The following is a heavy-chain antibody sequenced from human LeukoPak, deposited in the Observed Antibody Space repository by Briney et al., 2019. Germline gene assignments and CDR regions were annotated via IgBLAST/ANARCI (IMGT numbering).Heavy chain of an antibody. J-gene: IGHJ4*02. CDR3: TTVTHFYL. Sequence: PGGSLRLSCATSEFSFNGAWLSWVRQAPGKGLGWIGRIQHGGTTDYAAPVKGRFTISRDDSKATLYLQMNSLKTEDTAIYYCTTVTHFYLGGQGTLVTVSS. D-gene: IGHD2-15*01. CDR2: IQHGGTT. V-gene: IGHV3-15*01. CDR1: EFSFNGAW.